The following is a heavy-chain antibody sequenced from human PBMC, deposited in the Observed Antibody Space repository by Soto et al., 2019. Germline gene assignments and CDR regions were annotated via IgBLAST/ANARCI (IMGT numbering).Heavy chain of an antibody. CDR2: IIPIVDRA. Sequence: QVQLVQSGAEVKKPGSSVRVSCKASGGTFSTYTISWVRQAPGQGLEWMGRIIPIVDRANYAQKFQGRVTMTADKSTSTAYMELSSLRSDDMAVYYCARDLAITVPAPMGYWGQGTLVTVSS. V-gene: IGHV1-69*08. CDR3: ARDLAITVPAPMGY. J-gene: IGHJ4*02. D-gene: IGHD2-2*01. CDR1: GGTFSTYT.